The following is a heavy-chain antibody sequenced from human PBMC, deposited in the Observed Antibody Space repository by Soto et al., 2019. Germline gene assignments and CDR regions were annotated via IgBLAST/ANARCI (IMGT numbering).Heavy chain of an antibody. CDR3: ARVTYYYDSSGYYYVPDAFDI. D-gene: IGHD3-22*01. V-gene: IGHV4-59*01. J-gene: IGHJ3*02. CDR2: IYYSGST. CDR1: GGSISSYY. Sequence: QVQLQESGPGLVKPSETLSLTCTVSGGSISSYYWSWIRQPPGKGLEWIGYIYYSGSTNYNPSLNSRVTISVDTSKNQFSLKLSSVTAADTAVYYCARVTYYYDSSGYYYVPDAFDIWGQGTMVTVSS.